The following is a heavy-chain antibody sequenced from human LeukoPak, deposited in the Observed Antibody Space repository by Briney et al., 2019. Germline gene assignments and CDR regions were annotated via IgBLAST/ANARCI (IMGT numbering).Heavy chain of an antibody. V-gene: IGHV1-2*02. CDR3: AAREGVT. CDR1: GGTFSSYA. Sequence: GASVKVSCKASGGTFSSYAISWVRQAPGQGLEWMGWINPKSGGTNYAQKFQGRVTMTRDTSINTAYMELSRLRSDDTAVYYCAAREGVTWGQGTLVTVSS. J-gene: IGHJ5*02. D-gene: IGHD2-21*01. CDR2: INPKSGGT.